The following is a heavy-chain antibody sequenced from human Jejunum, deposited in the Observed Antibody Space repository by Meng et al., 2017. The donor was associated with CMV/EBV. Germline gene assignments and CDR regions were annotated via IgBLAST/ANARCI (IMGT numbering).Heavy chain of an antibody. D-gene: IGHD3-22*01. J-gene: IGHJ3*02. CDR2: INNDGSGT. CDR3: VASGYDSIHAFDI. Sequence: SGFTFSTYWMHWIRQAPGKGLMWVSRINNDGSGTVYANFVKGRFTISRDNAKKTFYLQMNSLSAEDTAVYYCVASGYDSIHAFDIWGQETVVTVSS. V-gene: IGHV3-74*01. CDR1: GFTFSTYW.